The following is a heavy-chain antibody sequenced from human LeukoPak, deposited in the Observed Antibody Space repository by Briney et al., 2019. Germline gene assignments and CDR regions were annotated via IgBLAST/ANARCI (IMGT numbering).Heavy chain of an antibody. Sequence: GASVKVSCKASGYTFTGSYMHWVRQAPGQGLEWMGWINPDSGGTTFAPKFQGRVTLTRDTSITTAYMELSRLRSDDTAVYYCARVGLPAAIGLAEFDYWGQGTLVTVSS. J-gene: IGHJ4*02. V-gene: IGHV1-2*02. CDR2: INPDSGGT. D-gene: IGHD2-2*01. CDR1: GYTFTGSY. CDR3: ARVGLPAAIGLAEFDY.